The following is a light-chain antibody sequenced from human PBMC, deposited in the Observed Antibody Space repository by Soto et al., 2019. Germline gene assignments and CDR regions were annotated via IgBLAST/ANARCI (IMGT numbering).Light chain of an antibody. V-gene: IGLV2-14*03. J-gene: IGLJ1*01. CDR3: SSYTSTSTLYV. CDR2: DVS. Sequence: QSALTQPASVSGSPGQSITISCTGTSSDVGGYNYVSWYQQHPGKAPKLMIYDVSNRPSGVSNRFSGSKSGYTASLTISGLQAEDEADYYCSSYTSTSTLYVFGGGTKVTV. CDR1: SSDVGGYNY.